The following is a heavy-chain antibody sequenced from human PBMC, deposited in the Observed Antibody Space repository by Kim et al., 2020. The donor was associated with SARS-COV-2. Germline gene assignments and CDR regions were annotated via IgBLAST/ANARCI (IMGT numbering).Heavy chain of an antibody. CDR1: GYTFTNYA. V-gene: IGHV1-3*04. Sequence: ASVKVSCKASGYTFTNYAMHWVHQAPGQRLEWMGWINTGNGNTKYSQKFQGRVTITRDTSASTAYMELSSLRSEDTAVYYCAFGTMVRGVTAGGLYAFDIWGQGTMVTVSS. J-gene: IGHJ3*02. CDR2: INTGNGNT. CDR3: AFGTMVRGVTAGGLYAFDI. D-gene: IGHD3-10*01.